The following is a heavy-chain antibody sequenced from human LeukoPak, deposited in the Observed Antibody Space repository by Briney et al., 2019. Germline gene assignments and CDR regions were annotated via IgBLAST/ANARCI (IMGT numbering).Heavy chain of an antibody. D-gene: IGHD4-17*01. CDR2: IKQDGSEK. J-gene: IGHJ6*03. Sequence: GGSLRLSCAASGFTFSSYWMSWVRQAPGKGLEWVANIKQDGSEKYYVDSVKGRFTITRDNSKNTLYLQMNSLRAEDTAAYYCAKVGDDVHMDVWGKGTTVTVS. CDR3: AKVGDDVHMDV. V-gene: IGHV3-7*01. CDR1: GFTFSSYW.